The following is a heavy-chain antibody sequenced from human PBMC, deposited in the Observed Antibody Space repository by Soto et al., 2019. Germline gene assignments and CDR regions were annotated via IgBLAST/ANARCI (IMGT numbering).Heavy chain of an antibody. D-gene: IGHD3-16*01. J-gene: IGHJ4*02. CDR2: INHSGNT. V-gene: IGHV4-34*01. CDR3: ASQSVWAEGDTFDY. CDR1: GGSFSTYY. Sequence: SETLSLTCAVYGGSFSTYYWNWIRQPPGKGLEWIGEINHSGNTQYNPSLKSRVTMSLDTSTNQFSLNLTSVPAADTVVYYCASQSVWAEGDTFDYWGQGTLVTVS.